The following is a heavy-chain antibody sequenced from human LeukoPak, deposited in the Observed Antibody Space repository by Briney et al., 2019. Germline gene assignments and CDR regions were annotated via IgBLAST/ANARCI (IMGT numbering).Heavy chain of an antibody. CDR1: AFTFSSYS. V-gene: IGHV3-48*01. CDR2: ISTSSSTI. Sequence: GGSLRLSCAASAFTFSSYSMSWVRQAPGKGLEWVSYISTSSSTIHYADSVKGRFTISRDNAKNSLYLQMNSLRAEDTAVYYCARAVGAVAYLDYWGQGTLVTVSS. CDR3: ARAVGAVAYLDY. J-gene: IGHJ4*02. D-gene: IGHD6-19*01.